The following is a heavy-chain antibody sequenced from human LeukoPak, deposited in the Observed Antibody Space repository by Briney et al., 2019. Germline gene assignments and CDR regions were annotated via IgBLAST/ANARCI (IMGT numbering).Heavy chain of an antibody. D-gene: IGHD5-18*01. Sequence: SETLSLTCAVSGGSISSGGYSWSWIRQPPGKGLEWIGYIYHSGSTYYNPSLKSRVTISVDRSKNQFSLKLSSVAAADTAVYYCARAAMAVFDYWGQGTLVTVSS. CDR3: ARAAMAVFDY. CDR1: GGSISSGGYS. J-gene: IGHJ4*02. CDR2: IYHSGST. V-gene: IGHV4-30-2*01.